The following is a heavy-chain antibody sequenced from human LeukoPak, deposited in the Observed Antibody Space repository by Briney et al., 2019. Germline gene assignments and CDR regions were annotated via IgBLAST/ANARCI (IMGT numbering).Heavy chain of an antibody. V-gene: IGHV4-38-2*01. Sequence: PSETLSLTCAVSGYSISSGYNSGCLRPPPGRREGGSGIIYNSGSTYYNQSLKRRVTISVDTSKNPLYLQMSCVTAADTAVYYCARTYYYFWSGYYAYYFDFWGQGTLVTVSS. CDR3: ARTYYYFWSGYYAYYFDF. D-gene: IGHD3-3*01. CDR2: IYNSGST. J-gene: IGHJ4*02. CDR1: GYSISSGYN.